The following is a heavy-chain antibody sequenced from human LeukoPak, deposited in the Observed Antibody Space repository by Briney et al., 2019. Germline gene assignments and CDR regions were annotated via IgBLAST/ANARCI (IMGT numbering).Heavy chain of an antibody. Sequence: SETLSLTCTVSGGSISSSSYYWGWIRQPPGKGLEWIGSIYYSGSTYYNPSLKSRVTISVDTSKNQFSLKLSSVTAADTAVYYCARGYSYGYVPWFDYWGQGTLVTVSS. CDR2: IYYSGST. V-gene: IGHV4-39*07. D-gene: IGHD5-18*01. CDR3: ARGYSYGYVPWFDY. J-gene: IGHJ4*02. CDR1: GGSISSSSYY.